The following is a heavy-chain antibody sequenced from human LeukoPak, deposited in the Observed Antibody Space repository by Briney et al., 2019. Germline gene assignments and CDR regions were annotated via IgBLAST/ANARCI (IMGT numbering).Heavy chain of an antibody. CDR2: INHSGDT. Sequence: PSETLSLTCAVYGGSFRAYFWSWIRQSPGKGLEWIGEINHSGDTNYNPSLKNRVTISSDSSKDQFSLKLSSVTAADTAVYYCARGGIAGPEDAFDIWGQGTMVTVSS. V-gene: IGHV4-34*01. CDR3: ARGGIAGPEDAFDI. CDR1: GGSFRAYF. D-gene: IGHD6-13*01. J-gene: IGHJ3*02.